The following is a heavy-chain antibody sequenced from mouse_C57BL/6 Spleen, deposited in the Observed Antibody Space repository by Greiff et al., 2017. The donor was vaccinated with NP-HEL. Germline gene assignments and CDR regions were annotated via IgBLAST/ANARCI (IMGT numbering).Heavy chain of an antibody. CDR3: AKRTGAYAMDY. CDR2: IPPNSGST. CDR1: GYTFTSYW. V-gene: IGHV1-64*01. Sequence: VQLQQSGAELVKPGASVKLSCKASGYTFTSYWMHWVKQRPGQGLEWIGMIPPNSGSTNYNEKFKSKATLTVDKSSSTAYMQLSSLTSEDSAVYYCAKRTGAYAMDYWGQGTSVTVSS. J-gene: IGHJ4*01. D-gene: IGHD4-1*01.